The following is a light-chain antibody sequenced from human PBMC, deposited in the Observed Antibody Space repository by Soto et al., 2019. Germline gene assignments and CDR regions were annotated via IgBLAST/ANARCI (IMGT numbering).Light chain of an antibody. CDR1: QNINTY. CDR2: AAS. V-gene: IGKV1-39*01. Sequence: DIQMTQSPSSLSASVGDRVTITCRASQNINTYLNWCQQKPGKAPNLLIYAASSLQSGVPSRFSGSGSGTDFTLTISSLQPEDFATYYCQQRHMWPITFGQGTRLEIK. CDR3: QQRHMWPIT. J-gene: IGKJ5*01.